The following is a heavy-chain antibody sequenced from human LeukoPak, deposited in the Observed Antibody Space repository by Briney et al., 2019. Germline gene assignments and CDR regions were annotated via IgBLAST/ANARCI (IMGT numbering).Heavy chain of an antibody. D-gene: IGHD1-1*01. J-gene: IGHJ4*02. Sequence: PGGSLRLSCAASGFSFSIYSLNWVRQAPGKGLEWVSSISSSSSYIYYADSVKGRFTISRDNAKNSLYLQMNSLRAEDTAVYYCARVGGVRTGTTRPLDYWGQGTLVTVSS. V-gene: IGHV3-21*01. CDR3: ARVGGVRTGTTRPLDY. CDR1: GFSFSIYS. CDR2: ISSSSSYI.